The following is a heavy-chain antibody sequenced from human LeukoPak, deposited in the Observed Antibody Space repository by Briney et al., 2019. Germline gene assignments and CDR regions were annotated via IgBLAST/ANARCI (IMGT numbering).Heavy chain of an antibody. Sequence: GGSLRLSCAAPGFTFSGSAMHWVRQASGKGLEWVGRIRSKANSYAAAFAASVKGRFTISRDDSKNTAYLQMNSLKTEDTAVYYCTSLTGTTYWGQGTLVTVSS. CDR2: IRSKANSYAA. V-gene: IGHV3-73*01. J-gene: IGHJ4*02. D-gene: IGHD1-20*01. CDR3: TSLTGTTY. CDR1: GFTFSGSA.